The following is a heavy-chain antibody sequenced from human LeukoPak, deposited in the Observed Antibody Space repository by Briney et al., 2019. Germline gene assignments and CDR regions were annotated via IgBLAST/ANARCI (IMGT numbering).Heavy chain of an antibody. Sequence: PSETLSLTCTVSGGSISTFYWSWIRQPPGKGLEWIGNIYFNGITNYNPSLKSRVTISVDTSKTHFSLKLTFVTAADTAVYYCARDLWFGGPRGAFDIWGQGTMVTVSS. CDR3: ARDLWFGGPRGAFDI. J-gene: IGHJ3*02. D-gene: IGHD3-10*01. CDR1: GGSISTFY. CDR2: IYFNGIT. V-gene: IGHV4-59*01.